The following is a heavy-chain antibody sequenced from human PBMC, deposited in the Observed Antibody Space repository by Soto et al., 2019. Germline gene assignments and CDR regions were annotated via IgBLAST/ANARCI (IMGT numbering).Heavy chain of an antibody. V-gene: IGHV3-21*01. CDR1: GFTFSSYS. CDR3: ARSFPSGYYYYMDV. CDR2: ISSSSSYI. J-gene: IGHJ6*03. Sequence: GGSLRLSCAASGFTFSSYSMNWVRQAPGKGLEWVSSISSSSSYIYYADSVKGRFTISRDNAKNSLYLQMNSLRAEDTAVYYCARSFPSGYYYYMDVWGKGTTVTVSS. D-gene: IGHD3-10*01.